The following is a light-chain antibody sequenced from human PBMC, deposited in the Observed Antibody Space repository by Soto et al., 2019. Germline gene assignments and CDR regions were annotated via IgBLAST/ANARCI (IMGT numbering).Light chain of an antibody. J-gene: IGLJ1*01. V-gene: IGLV2-8*01. Sequence: QSALTQPPSASGSPGQSVTISCTGTSSDVGGYNYVSWYQQHPGKAPKLMIYEVSERPSGVPDRCSGSKSSNTASLTVSGLQAEDEADYYCSSYAGSNNVVFGTGTKVTVL. CDR2: EVS. CDR3: SSYAGSNNVV. CDR1: SSDVGGYNY.